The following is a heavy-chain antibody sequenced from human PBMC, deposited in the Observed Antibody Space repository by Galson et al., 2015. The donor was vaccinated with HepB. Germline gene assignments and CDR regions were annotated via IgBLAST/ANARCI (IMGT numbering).Heavy chain of an antibody. Sequence: SLRLSCAASGFTFSSYAMSWVRQAPGKGLGWVSAISGSGGSTYYADSVKGRFTISRDNSKNTLYLQMNSLGAEDTAVYYCAKDPSSSSYYYYYHMDVWGKGTTVTVSS. J-gene: IGHJ6*03. CDR1: GFTFSSYA. CDR3: AKDPSSSSYYYYYHMDV. CDR2: ISGSGGST. V-gene: IGHV3-23*01. D-gene: IGHD6-6*01.